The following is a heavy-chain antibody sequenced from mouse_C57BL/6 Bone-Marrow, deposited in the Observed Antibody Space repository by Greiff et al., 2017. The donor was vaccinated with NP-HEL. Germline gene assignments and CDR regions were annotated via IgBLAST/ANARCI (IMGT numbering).Heavy chain of an antibody. Sequence: EVQLVESGGGLVQPGGSLKLSCAASGFTFSDYYMYWVRQTPEKRLEWVAYISNGGGSTYYPDTVKGRFTISRDNAKNTLYLQMSRLKSEDTAMYYCARERRYFDVWGTGTTVTVSS. CDR1: GFTFSDYY. CDR3: ARERRYFDV. V-gene: IGHV5-12*01. CDR2: ISNGGGST. J-gene: IGHJ1*03.